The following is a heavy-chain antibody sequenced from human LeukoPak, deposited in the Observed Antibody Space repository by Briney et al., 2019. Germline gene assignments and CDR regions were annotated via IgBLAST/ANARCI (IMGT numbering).Heavy chain of an antibody. CDR3: AKDGYDYYYYYMDV. J-gene: IGHJ6*03. CDR2: ISGSGGTT. V-gene: IGHV3-23*01. CDR1: GFTFSSHN. Sequence: GGSLRLSCAASGFTFSSHNMNWVRQAPGKGLEWVSAISGSGGTTYYADSVKGRFTISRDNSKNTLYLQMNSLRAEDTAVYYCAKDGYDYYYYYMDVWGKGTTVTVSS. D-gene: IGHD1-1*01.